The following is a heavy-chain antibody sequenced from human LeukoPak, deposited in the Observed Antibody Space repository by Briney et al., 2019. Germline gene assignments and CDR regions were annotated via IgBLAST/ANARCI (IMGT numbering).Heavy chain of an antibody. J-gene: IGHJ2*01. V-gene: IGHV3-64D*06. D-gene: IGHD2-15*01. Sequence: GWSLRLSCSASGFTFSSYAMHWVRQAPGKGLEYVSAINNNGISTYYADSVKGRFTISRDNSKNRLYLQMSSLRTEDTAVYYCVKGYCSGGSCYWYFDLWGRGTPVTVSS. CDR3: VKGYCSGGSCYWYFDL. CDR2: INNNGIST. CDR1: GFTFSSYA.